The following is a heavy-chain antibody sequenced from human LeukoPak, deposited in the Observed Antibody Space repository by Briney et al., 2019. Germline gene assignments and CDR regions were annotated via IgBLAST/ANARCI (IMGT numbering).Heavy chain of an antibody. CDR3: ARYGSNNYFFDY. J-gene: IGHJ4*02. V-gene: IGHV3-30*02. Sequence: GGSLRLSCAASGFTFSSYGMHWVRQAPGKGLEWVTFIRYDGSNKYYEDSVKGRFTSSRDNSKSTLYLQMNSLRPEDTAVYYCARYGSNNYFFDYWGQGTLVTVSS. CDR2: IRYDGSNK. CDR1: GFTFSSYG. D-gene: IGHD3-22*01.